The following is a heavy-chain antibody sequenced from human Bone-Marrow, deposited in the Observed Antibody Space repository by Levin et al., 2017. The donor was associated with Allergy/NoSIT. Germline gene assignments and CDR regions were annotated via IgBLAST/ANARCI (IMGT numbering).Heavy chain of an antibody. CDR2: ISNTGSA. Sequence: SETLSLTCIVSGDSISISTYYWSWIRQPSGKGLEWIGYISNTGSATYNPSLKSRLAISLDTSNDQFSLKLSSVTTVATAVYYCARSSKGHYDAFDIWGQGTMVTVSS. CDR1: GDSISISTYY. J-gene: IGHJ3*02. CDR3: ARSSKGHYDAFDI. V-gene: IGHV4-61*01.